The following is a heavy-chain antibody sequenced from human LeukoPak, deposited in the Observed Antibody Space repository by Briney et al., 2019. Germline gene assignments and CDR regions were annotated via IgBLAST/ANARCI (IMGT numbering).Heavy chain of an antibody. CDR2: IYYTGTT. D-gene: IGHD6-6*01. CDR1: GGSISSHY. V-gene: IGHV4-59*11. Sequence: SETLSLTCSVSGGSISSHYWSWIRQPPGKELEWIGYIYYTGTTNYKPSLKSRVTISVDTSKNQFSLNLTSVTAADTAVYYCARAYSSSSGRPFDYWGQGTLVTVSS. J-gene: IGHJ4*02. CDR3: ARAYSSSSGRPFDY.